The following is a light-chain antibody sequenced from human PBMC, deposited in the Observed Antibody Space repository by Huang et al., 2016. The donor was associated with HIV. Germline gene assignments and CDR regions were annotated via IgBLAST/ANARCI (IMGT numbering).Light chain of an antibody. CDR3: QQYNNWLLS. CDR1: RSVSSK. V-gene: IGKV3-15*01. Sequence: IVMTQSPATLSVSPGERVTVSCRANRSVSSKLAWYQQRPGQSPRLLIYGSSTRAPSIPARFSCSGSGTDFSLTISSLQSEDFALYYCQQYNNWLLSFGGGTRVDI. CDR2: GSS. J-gene: IGKJ4*01.